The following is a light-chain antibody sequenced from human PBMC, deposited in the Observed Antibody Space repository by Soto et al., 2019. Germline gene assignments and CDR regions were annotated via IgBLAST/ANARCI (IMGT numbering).Light chain of an antibody. CDR1: SSDVGGYNY. CDR3: SSYTSSSTLVV. CDR2: EVS. Sequence: QSALTQPASVSGSPGQSITISCTGTSSDVGGYNYVSWYQQHPGKAPKLMLYEVSNRPSGVSNRFSGSKSGNTASLTISGLQAEDEADYYCSSYTSSSTLVVFGTGTKLTVL. V-gene: IGLV2-14*01. J-gene: IGLJ1*01.